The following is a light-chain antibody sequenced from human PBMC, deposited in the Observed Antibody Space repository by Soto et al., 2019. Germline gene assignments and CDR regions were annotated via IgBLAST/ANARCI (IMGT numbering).Light chain of an antibody. CDR1: QIIRTY. Sequence: DIQMTQSPSSLSASVGDRVTITCRASQIIRTYLNWYQQKPGKAPKLLVHSASTLHSGVSSRFSGSGSGTNFTLTINNLQPEDYATYCCQQWYSTLPYTFGQGTKVDIK. V-gene: IGKV1-39*01. CDR2: SAS. CDR3: QQWYSTLPYT. J-gene: IGKJ2*01.